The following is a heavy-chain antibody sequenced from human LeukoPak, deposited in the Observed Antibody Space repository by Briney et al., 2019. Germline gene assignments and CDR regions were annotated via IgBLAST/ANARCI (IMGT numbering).Heavy chain of an antibody. CDR2: SIPFFGIA. CDR1: VGTFSSYA. J-gene: IGHJ6*02. CDR3: ASISGAVPAEEGMDV. Sequence: ASVKVACKPSVGTFSSYAISGVRQAAGQGLEWMGRSIPFFGIANYAQKFQGRVTITADKSTRTAYMELSSLRSEDTAVYYCASISGAVPAEEGMDVWGQGTTVTVSS. V-gene: IGHV1-69*04. D-gene: IGHD3-3*01.